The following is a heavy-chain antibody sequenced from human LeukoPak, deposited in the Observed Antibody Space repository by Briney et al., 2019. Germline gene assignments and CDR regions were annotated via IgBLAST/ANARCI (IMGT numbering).Heavy chain of an antibody. J-gene: IGHJ4*02. D-gene: IGHD3-3*01. V-gene: IGHV4-59*05. Sequence: KASETLSLTCTVSGYSISSYYWSWIRQPPGKGLEWIGSIYYSGSTYYNPSLKSRVTISVDTSKNQFSLKLSSVTAADTAVYYCARRALGNYDFWSGSNFDYWGQGTLVTVSS. CDR1: GYSISSYY. CDR2: IYYSGST. CDR3: ARRALGNYDFWSGSNFDY.